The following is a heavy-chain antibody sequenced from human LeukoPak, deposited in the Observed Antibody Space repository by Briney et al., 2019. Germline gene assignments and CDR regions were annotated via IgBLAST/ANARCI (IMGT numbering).Heavy chain of an antibody. J-gene: IGHJ5*02. CDR1: GFTFSSYS. D-gene: IGHD5-18*01. CDR3: ARDPPPAYVDTAMATT. V-gene: IGHV3-21*01. CDR2: ISSSSSYI. Sequence: GGSLRLSCAASGFTFSSYSMNSVRQAPGKGLEWVSSISSSSSYIYYADSVKGRFTISRDNAKNSLYLQMNSLRAEDTAVYYCARDPPPAYVDTAMATTWGQGTLVTVSS.